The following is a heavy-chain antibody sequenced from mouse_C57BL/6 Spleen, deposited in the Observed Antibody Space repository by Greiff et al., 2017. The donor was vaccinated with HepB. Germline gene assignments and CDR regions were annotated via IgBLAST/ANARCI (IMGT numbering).Heavy chain of an antibody. CDR3: ARYYYGSSYVGDY. CDR2: IDPSDSET. V-gene: IGHV1-52*01. CDR1: GYTFTSYW. J-gene: IGHJ2*01. D-gene: IGHD1-1*01. Sequence: QVQLQQPGAELVRPGSSVKLSCKASGYTFTSYWIHWVKQRPIQGLEWIGNIDPSDSETHYNQKFKDKATLTVDKSSSTAYMQLSSLTSEDSAVYYCARYYYGSSYVGDYWGQGTTLTVSS.